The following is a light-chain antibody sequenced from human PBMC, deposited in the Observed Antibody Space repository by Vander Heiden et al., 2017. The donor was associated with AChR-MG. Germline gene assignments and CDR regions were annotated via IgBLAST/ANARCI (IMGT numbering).Light chain of an antibody. CDR1: SSNSASYT. V-gene: IGLV1-44*01. CDR3: ATWDDSQNGVVV. CDR2: NNE. J-gene: IGLJ3*02. Sequence: QSVPTQPPSASGTPGQRVTISGAGSSSNSASYTINWIQQLPVTATNLLMYNNEQRSSGVPDRFSGSKSGTSATLAIRGLQSEDEADYYCATWDDSQNGVVVFGGGTKLTVL.